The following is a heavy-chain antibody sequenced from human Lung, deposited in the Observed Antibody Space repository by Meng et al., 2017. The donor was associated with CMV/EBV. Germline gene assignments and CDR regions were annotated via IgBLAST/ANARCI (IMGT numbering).Heavy chain of an antibody. Sequence: QVQLQQSGPGLVKVSQTLSLTWSIAGDIVSSNSAAWHWIRQSPSRGLDWLGRTYYRSKWYHEYAVSVKSRIPIIPYTPKNQFSLQLNSMTPEDTAVYYCARGINGGCGDWGQGTLVTVSS. V-gene: IGHV6-1*01. CDR1: GDIVSSNSAA. D-gene: IGHD4-23*01. CDR3: ARGINGGCGD. CDR2: TYYRSKWYH. J-gene: IGHJ4*02.